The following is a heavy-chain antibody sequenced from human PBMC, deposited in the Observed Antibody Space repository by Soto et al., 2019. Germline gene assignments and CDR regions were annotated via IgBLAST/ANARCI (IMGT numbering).Heavy chain of an antibody. CDR3: AKGITYSSSSNY. J-gene: IGHJ4*02. V-gene: IGHV1-69*02. CDR2: IIPLFGLP. Sequence: GASVKVSCKASGGTFSTYTISWVRQAPGQGLEWLGRIIPLFGLPNHAQKFQDRVTITADKSTDTAYLEMNSLRAEDTAVYYCAKGITYSSSSNYWGQGTLVTVSS. CDR1: GGTFSTYT. D-gene: IGHD6-6*01.